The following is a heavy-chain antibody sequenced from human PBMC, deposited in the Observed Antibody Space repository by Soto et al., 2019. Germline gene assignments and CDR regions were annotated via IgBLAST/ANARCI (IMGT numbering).Heavy chain of an antibody. D-gene: IGHD2-15*01. CDR3: ARDIRPMGYCSGGSCYPWY. CDR1: GYTFTSYY. J-gene: IGHJ4*02. CDR2: INPSGGST. V-gene: IGHV1-46*03. Sequence: QVQLVQSGAEVKKPGASVKVSCKASGYTFTSYYMHWVRQAPGQGLEWMGIINPSGGSTSYAQKFQGRVTMTRDTSTSTVYMELSSLRSEDTAVYYCARDIRPMGYCSGGSCYPWYWGQGTLVTVSS.